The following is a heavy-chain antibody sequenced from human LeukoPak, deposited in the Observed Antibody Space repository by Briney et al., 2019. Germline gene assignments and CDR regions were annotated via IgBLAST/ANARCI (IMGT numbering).Heavy chain of an antibody. V-gene: IGHV4-39*02. Sequence: SETLSLTCTVSGGSIGSSSYYWGWIRQPPGKGLAWIGSIYYSGSTYYNPSLKSRVTISVDTSKNQFSLKLSSVTAADTAVYYCARERYSPSDAFDIWGQGTMVTVSS. J-gene: IGHJ3*02. CDR1: GGSIGSSSYY. CDR2: IYYSGST. D-gene: IGHD1-14*01. CDR3: ARERYSPSDAFDI.